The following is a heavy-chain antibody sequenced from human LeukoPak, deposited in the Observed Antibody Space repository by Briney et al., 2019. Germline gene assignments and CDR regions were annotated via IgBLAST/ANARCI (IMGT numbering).Heavy chain of an antibody. CDR2: IYSGGST. V-gene: IGHV3-53*01. CDR1: GVTVSSNY. Sequence: GGSLRLSCAASGVTVSSNYMSWVRHAPGKGLEWVSGIYSGGSTYYADSVTGRFTISRDNSKDTLYLQMNSLRAEDTAVYYCARDPAAAGFFDIWGQGTMVTVSS. J-gene: IGHJ3*02. D-gene: IGHD6-13*01. CDR3: ARDPAAAGFFDI.